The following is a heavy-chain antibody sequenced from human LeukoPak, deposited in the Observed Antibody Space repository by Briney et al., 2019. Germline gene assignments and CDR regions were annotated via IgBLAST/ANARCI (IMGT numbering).Heavy chain of an antibody. CDR1: GGSIISNC. CDR2: SCSSGST. D-gene: IGHD6-13*01. CDR3: ARHQHQLVTGYDY. V-gene: IGHV4-59*08. Sequence: SETLSLTCNFSGGSIISNCWNWIRQPPGKGLEWIGYSCSSGSTNYNPSLMSRVTISVDTSKKQFSLRLISVTAADTAVYYCARHQHQLVTGYDYWGQGTLVTVSS. J-gene: IGHJ4*02.